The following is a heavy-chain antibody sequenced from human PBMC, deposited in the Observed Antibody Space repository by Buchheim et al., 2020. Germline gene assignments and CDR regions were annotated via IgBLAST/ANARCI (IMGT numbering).Heavy chain of an antibody. D-gene: IGHD3-10*01. Sequence: QVQLQESGPGLVKPSQTLSLTCTVSGGSISRGGYSWSWIRQHPGKGLEWIGYIYYSWSTYYNPSLKSRVTISVDTSKNQFSLKLSSVTAADTAVYYCARDVSTMVRGGGIYYYGMDVWGQGTT. V-gene: IGHV4-31*03. CDR3: ARDVSTMVRGGGIYYYGMDV. CDR2: IYYSWST. CDR1: GGSISRGGYS. J-gene: IGHJ6*02.